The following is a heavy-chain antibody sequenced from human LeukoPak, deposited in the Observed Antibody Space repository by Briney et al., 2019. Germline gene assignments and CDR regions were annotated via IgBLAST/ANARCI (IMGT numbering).Heavy chain of an antibody. CDR3: ARAQGGYGTATYYYYGMDV. CDR2: IYTSGST. D-gene: IGHD5-12*01. CDR1: GGSISSYY. V-gene: IGHV4-4*07. Sequence: SETLSLTCTVSGGSISSYYWSWIRQPAGKGLEWIGRIYTSGSTNYNPSLKSRVTMSVDTFKNQFSLKLSSVTAADTAVYYRARAQGGYGTATYYYYGMDVWGQGTTVTVSS. J-gene: IGHJ6*02.